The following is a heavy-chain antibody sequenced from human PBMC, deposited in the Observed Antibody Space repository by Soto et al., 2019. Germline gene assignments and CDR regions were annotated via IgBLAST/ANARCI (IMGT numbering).Heavy chain of an antibody. Sequence: VAVISYDGSNKYYADSVKGRFTISRDNSKNTLYLQMNSLRAEDTAVYYCAFSLYDAFDIWGQGTMVTVSS. CDR3: AFSLYDAFDI. V-gene: IGHV3-30-3*01. J-gene: IGHJ3*02. CDR2: ISYDGSNK. D-gene: IGHD2-8*01.